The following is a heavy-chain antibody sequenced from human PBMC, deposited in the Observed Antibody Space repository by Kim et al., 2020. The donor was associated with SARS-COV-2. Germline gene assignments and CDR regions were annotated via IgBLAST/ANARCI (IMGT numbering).Heavy chain of an antibody. CDR3: TARGGAYYYDSSGYYPFDY. CDR2: IKSKTDGGTT. Sequence: GGSLRLSCAASGFTFSNAWMSWVRQAPGKGLEWVGRIKSKTDGGTTDYAAPVKGRFTISRDDSKNTLYLQMNSLKTEDTAVYYCTARGGAYYYDSSGYYPFDYWGQGTLVTVSS. J-gene: IGHJ4*02. V-gene: IGHV3-15*01. CDR1: GFTFSNAW. D-gene: IGHD3-22*01.